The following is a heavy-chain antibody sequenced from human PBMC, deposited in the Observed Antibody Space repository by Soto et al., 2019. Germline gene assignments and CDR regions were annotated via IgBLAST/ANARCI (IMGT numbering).Heavy chain of an antibody. V-gene: IGHV1-69*17. D-gene: IGHD2-15*01. CDR3: TRKSLGANGAAQ. Sequence: QVQLVQSGAEVKRPGSSVKVSCESSGDNFNRYVISGEQQAPEQGLEWLGGIIPIIGVKHYAQKFLRRVTISALSTTSKVYIELTNPGLEDTALNYCTRKSLGANGAAQWGKGTVVTVSS. CDR1: GDNFNRYV. CDR2: IIPIIGVK. J-gene: IGHJ4*02.